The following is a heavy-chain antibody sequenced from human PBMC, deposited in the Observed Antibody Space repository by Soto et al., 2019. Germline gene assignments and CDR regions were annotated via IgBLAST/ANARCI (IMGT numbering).Heavy chain of an antibody. CDR3: ARDLAAAAY. V-gene: IGHV1-46*01. D-gene: IGHD6-13*01. Sequence: QVQLVQSGAEVKKPGASVKVSCKASGYIFTNYYIHWVRQAPGQGLEWMAIINPLPTSGSTNYAQKFQGRVTVTRDTSTSTVYLELSSLRSDDTAVCYCARDLAAAAYWGQGTLVTVSS. CDR2: INPLPTSGST. CDR1: GYIFTNYY. J-gene: IGHJ4*02.